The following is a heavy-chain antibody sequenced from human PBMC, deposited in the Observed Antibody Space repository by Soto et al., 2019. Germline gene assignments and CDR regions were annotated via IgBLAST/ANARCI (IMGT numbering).Heavy chain of an antibody. J-gene: IGHJ6*03. CDR2: INHSGST. Sequence: SETLSLTCAVYGGSFSGYYWSWIRQPPGEGLEWIGEINHSGSTNYNPSLKSRVTISVDTSKNQFSLKLSSVTAADTAVYYCARGIYYYMDVWGKGTTVTVSS. CDR3: ARGIYYYMDV. CDR1: GGSFSGYY. V-gene: IGHV4-34*01.